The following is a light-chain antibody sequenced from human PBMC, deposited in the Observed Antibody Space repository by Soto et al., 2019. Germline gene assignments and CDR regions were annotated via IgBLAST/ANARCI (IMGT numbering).Light chain of an antibody. CDR3: QHRADGTIS. Sequence: LTQYPATLSLSPGERATLSCRASQYITIYLAWYQQKPGQAPRLLIYDASNRATGIPARLSGSGYGTDLTHTISGIAKDDVRVYTCQHRADGTISSGQGTRLEIK. V-gene: IGKV3-11*01. CDR1: QYITIY. J-gene: IGKJ5*01. CDR2: DAS.